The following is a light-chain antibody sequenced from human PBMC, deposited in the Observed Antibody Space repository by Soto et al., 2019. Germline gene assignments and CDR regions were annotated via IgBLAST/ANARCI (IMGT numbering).Light chain of an antibody. V-gene: IGKV3-20*01. Sequence: EIVLTQSPGTLSLSPGERATLSCRAIQSVSSSYLAWYQQKPGQAPRLLIFGASGRATGIPDRFSGSGSGTDFTLTISRLEPEDFAVYYCQLYGPSLTWTFGQGTKVDIK. CDR3: QLYGPSLTWT. J-gene: IGKJ1*01. CDR2: GAS. CDR1: QSVSSSY.